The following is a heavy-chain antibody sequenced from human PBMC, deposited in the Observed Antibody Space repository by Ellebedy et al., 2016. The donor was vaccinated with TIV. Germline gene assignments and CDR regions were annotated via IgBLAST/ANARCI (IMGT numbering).Heavy chain of an antibody. J-gene: IGHJ4*02. Sequence: GGSLRLXCAASGFTFSSYSMNWVRQAPGKGLEWVSSISSSSSYIYYADSVKGRFTISRDNAKNSLYLQMNSLRAEDTAVYYCARDIDLGWAHVGEYWGQGTLVTVSS. CDR1: GFTFSSYS. D-gene: IGHD3-16*01. V-gene: IGHV3-21*01. CDR3: ARDIDLGWAHVGEY. CDR2: ISSSSSYI.